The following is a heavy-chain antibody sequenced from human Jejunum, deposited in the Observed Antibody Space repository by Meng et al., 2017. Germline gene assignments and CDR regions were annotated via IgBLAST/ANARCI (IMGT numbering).Heavy chain of an antibody. CDR1: RFTFSSSE. V-gene: IGHV3-48*03. D-gene: IGHD2-21*02. CDR2: ISSGGSTK. J-gene: IGHJ4*02. CDR3: AKVAHCGGDCFYYFDY. Sequence: GESLKISCAASRFTFSSSEMSWVRQAPGKGLEWIAYISSGGSTKYYADSVKGRFTISRDNAKNSLYLQMNSLRAEDTALYYCAKVAHCGGDCFYYFDYWGQGTRVTVYS.